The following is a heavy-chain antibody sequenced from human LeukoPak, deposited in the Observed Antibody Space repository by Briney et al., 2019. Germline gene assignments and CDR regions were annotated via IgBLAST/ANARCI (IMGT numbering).Heavy chain of an antibody. CDR1: GYTFTGYY. CDR3: ARGSEPYGMDV. CDR2: INPNSGGT. V-gene: IGHV1-2*02. Sequence: GASVKVSCKASGYTFTGYYMHWVRQAPGQGLEWMGWINPNSGGTSYAQKFQGRVTMTRDTSTSTVYMELSSLRSEDTAVYYCARGSEPYGMDVWGQGTTVTVSS. J-gene: IGHJ6*02.